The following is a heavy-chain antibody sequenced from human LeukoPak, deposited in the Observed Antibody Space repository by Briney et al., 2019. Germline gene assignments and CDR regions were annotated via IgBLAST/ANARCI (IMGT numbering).Heavy chain of an antibody. CDR2: INAGNGDT. CDR3: AGGYCSRTSCQYYFDY. V-gene: IGHV1-3*01. CDR1: GYTFSSYA. J-gene: IGHJ4*02. Sequence: GASVKVSCKTSGYTFSSYAIHWARQAPGHRLEWMGWINAGNGDTKYSQNFQGRVTITRDTSASTAYMELSSLRSEDTAVYYCAGGYCSRTSCQYYFDYWGQGTQVTVSS. D-gene: IGHD2-2*01.